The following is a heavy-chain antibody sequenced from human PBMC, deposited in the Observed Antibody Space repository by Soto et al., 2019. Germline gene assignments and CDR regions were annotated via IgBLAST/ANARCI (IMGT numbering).Heavy chain of an antibody. CDR2: ISAYNGNT. V-gene: IGHV1-18*01. CDR3: ARNGGGYCSGGSFYWLGSYYYVMDV. CDR1: GYTFTSYG. Sequence: VASVKVSCKASGYTFTSYGISWVRQAPGQGLEWMGWISAYNGNTNYAQKLQGRVTMTTDTSTSTAYMELRSLRSDDTAVYYCARNGGGYCSGGSFYWLGSYYYVMDVCCQATTVTVFS. J-gene: IGHJ6*02. D-gene: IGHD2-15*01.